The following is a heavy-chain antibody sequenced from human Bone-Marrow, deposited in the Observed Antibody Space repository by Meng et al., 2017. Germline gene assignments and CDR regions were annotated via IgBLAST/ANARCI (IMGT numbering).Heavy chain of an antibody. J-gene: IGHJ5*02. D-gene: IGHD2-2*02. CDR3: ARGSGSPEYCSSTSCYSGGWFDP. CDR2: MYHSGTT. Sequence: QVQLQESGPGLVKPSGTLSLTCAVSGGSISRSNWWNWVRQPPGKGLEWIGEMYHSGTTSYNPSLKSRSTISVDKSKNQFSLKLSSVTAADTAVYYCARGSGSPEYCSSTSCYSGGWFDPWGQGTLVTVSS. V-gene: IGHV4-4*02. CDR1: GGSISRSNW.